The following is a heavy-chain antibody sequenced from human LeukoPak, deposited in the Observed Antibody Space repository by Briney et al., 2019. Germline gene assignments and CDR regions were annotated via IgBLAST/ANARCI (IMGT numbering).Heavy chain of an antibody. CDR2: IRFDGSNVGSNV. V-gene: IGHV3-30*02. D-gene: IGHD4-17*01. J-gene: IGHJ5*02. CDR1: GFTFSTYG. CDR3: AKDKRRATVFTGGFDP. Sequence: GGFLRLSRATSGFTFSTYGMHWVRQAPGKGLEWVAFIRFDGSNVGSNVYYADSVKGRFTISRDNSKNTLYLQMNSLRAEDTAGYYCAKDKRRATVFTGGFDPWGQGTLVTVSS.